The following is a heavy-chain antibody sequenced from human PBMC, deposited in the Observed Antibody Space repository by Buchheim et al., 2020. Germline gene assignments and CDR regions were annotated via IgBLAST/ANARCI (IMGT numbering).Heavy chain of an antibody. V-gene: IGHV3-74*01. D-gene: IGHD5-18*01. CDR1: GFTFSSYW. CDR2: INSDGSST. Sequence: EVQLVESGGGLVQRGGSLRLSCAASGFTFSSYWMHWVRQAPGKGLVWVSRINSDGSSTSYADSVKGRFTISRDNAKNTLYLQMNSLRAEDTAVYYCARSSGYSYGYGYYYYYYGMDVWGQGTT. CDR3: ARSSGYSYGYGYYYYYYGMDV. J-gene: IGHJ6*02.